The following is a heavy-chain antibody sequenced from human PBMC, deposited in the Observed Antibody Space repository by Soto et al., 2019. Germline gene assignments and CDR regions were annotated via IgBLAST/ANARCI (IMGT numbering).Heavy chain of an antibody. CDR3: ARVFPQMYDFWSGYWGYWFDP. Sequence: SETLSLTCTVSGGSISSGDYYWSWIRQPPGKGLEWIGYIYYSGSTYYNPSLKSRVTISVDTSKNQFSLKLSSVTAADTAVYYCARVFPQMYDFWSGYWGYWFDPWGQGTLVTVSS. V-gene: IGHV4-30-4*01. D-gene: IGHD3-3*01. J-gene: IGHJ5*02. CDR1: GGSISSGDYY. CDR2: IYYSGST.